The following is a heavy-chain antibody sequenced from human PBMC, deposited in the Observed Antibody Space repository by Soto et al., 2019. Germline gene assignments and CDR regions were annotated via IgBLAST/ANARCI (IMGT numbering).Heavy chain of an antibody. J-gene: IGHJ4*02. V-gene: IGHV3-15*01. CDR2: IKSKTDGGTT. CDR3: TTRKSAVAGTVSLYYFDY. D-gene: IGHD6-19*01. Sequence: SGGSLRLSCAASGFTFSNAWMSWVRQAPGKGLEWVGRIKSKTDGGTTDYAAPVKGRFTISRDDSKNTLYLQMNSLKTEDTAVYYCTTRKSAVAGTVSLYYFDYWGQGTLVTVSS. CDR1: GFTFSNAW.